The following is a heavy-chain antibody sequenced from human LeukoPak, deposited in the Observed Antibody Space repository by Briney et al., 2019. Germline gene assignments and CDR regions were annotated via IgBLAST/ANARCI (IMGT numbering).Heavy chain of an antibody. V-gene: IGHV4-59*01. Sequence: SETLSLTCTVSGGSISSYYWSWIRQPPGKGLEWIGYIYYSGSTNYNPSLKSRVTISVDTSKNQFSLKLSSVTAADTAVYYCARDSGYDYVWGSYRYFDYWGQGTLVTVSP. J-gene: IGHJ4*02. CDR3: ARDSGYDYVWGSYRYFDY. CDR1: GGSISSYY. CDR2: IYYSGST. D-gene: IGHD3-16*02.